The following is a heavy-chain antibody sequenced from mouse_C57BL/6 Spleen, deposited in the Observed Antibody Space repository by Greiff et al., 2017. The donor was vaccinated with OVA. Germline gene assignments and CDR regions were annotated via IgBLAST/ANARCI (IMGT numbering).Heavy chain of an antibody. CDR2: ISYSGST. CDR1: GYSITSGYA. V-gene: IGHV3-1*01. D-gene: IGHD2-1*01. CDR3: ARSGSTMVWYFDV. J-gene: IGHJ1*03. Sequence: EVKLVESGPGLVKPSQSLSHTCTVTGYSITSGYAWHWIRHFPGNKLEWMGYISYSGSTNYNPSLKSRISITHDTSKNHFFLKLNSVTTEDTATYYCARSGSTMVWYFDVWGTGTTVTVSS.